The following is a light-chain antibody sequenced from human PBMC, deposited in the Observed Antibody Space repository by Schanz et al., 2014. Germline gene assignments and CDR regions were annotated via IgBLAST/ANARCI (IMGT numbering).Light chain of an antibody. CDR1: SGRISDNF. CDR2: EGN. V-gene: IGLV6-57*01. J-gene: IGLJ3*02. Sequence: NFMLTQSHSVSESPGKTVTISCTRDSGRISDNFVQWYQQRPGSSPTTVIYEGNQRPYGVPGRFSGSIDTSSNSAFLTISGLRTEDEADYFCQSYDSSKWVFGGGTQLTVL. CDR3: QSYDSSKWV.